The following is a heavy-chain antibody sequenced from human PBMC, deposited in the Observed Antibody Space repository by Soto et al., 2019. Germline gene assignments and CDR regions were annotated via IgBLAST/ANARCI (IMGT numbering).Heavy chain of an antibody. CDR2: ISYDGSNK. D-gene: IGHD6-19*01. CDR1: GFTFSSYA. V-gene: IGHV3-30-3*01. Sequence: QVQLVESGGGVVQPGRSLRLSCAASGFTFSSYAMHWVRQAPGKGLEWVAVISYDGSNKYYADSVKGRFTISTDNSKNTLYLQMNSLRAEDTAVYYCARDPGYSSGWYWGPDPYGMDVWCQGSTVTVSS. CDR3: ARDPGYSSGWYWGPDPYGMDV. J-gene: IGHJ6*02.